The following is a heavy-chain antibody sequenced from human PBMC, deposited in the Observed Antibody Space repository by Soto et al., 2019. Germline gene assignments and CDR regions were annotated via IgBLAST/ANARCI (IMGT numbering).Heavy chain of an antibody. D-gene: IGHD6-13*01. CDR2: IYHSGST. CDR1: GGSISSSNW. V-gene: IGHV4-4*02. CDR3: ATRAAAAGFYYYYYGMDV. J-gene: IGHJ6*02. Sequence: TSETLSLTCAVSGGSISSSNWWSWVRQPPGRGLEWIGEIYHSGSTNYNPSLKSRVTISVDKSKNQFSLKLSSVTAADTAVYYCATRAAAAGFYYYYYGMDVWGQGTTVTVSS.